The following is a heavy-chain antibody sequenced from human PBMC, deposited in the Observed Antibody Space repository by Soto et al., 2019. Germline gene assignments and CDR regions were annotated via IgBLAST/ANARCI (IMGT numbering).Heavy chain of an antibody. V-gene: IGHV3-33*01. Sequence: QVQLVESGGGVVQPGRSLRLSCAASGFTFSSYGMHWVRQAPGKGLEWVAVIWYDGSNKYYADSVKGRFTISRDNSKNTLYLQMNSLSAEDTAVYYCAREPAAAAPIGVRDVWGQGTTVTVSS. CDR3: AREPAAAAPIGVRDV. CDR2: IWYDGSNK. D-gene: IGHD6-13*01. CDR1: GFTFSSYG. J-gene: IGHJ6*02.